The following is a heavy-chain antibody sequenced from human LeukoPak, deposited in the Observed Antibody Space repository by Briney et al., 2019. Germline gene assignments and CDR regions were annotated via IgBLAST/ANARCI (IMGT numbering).Heavy chain of an antibody. Sequence: GGSLRLSCAASGFSFTTSGMSWVRQAPGKGLEWVSGISSSGDETHYADSVRGRFTISRDNSQDTLYLEVKSLRIEDTAVYFCAKPLYAVRGKNFFDYWGQGTLVIVSS. CDR1: GFSFTTSG. J-gene: IGHJ4*02. V-gene: IGHV3-23*01. CDR3: AKPLYAVRGKNFFDY. D-gene: IGHD3-16*01. CDR2: ISSSGDET.